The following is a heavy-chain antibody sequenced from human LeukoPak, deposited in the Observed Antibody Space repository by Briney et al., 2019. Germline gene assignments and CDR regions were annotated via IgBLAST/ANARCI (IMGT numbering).Heavy chain of an antibody. D-gene: IGHD2-2*03. CDR2: ISAYNGNT. CDR1: GYTFTSYG. V-gene: IGHV1-18*01. CDR3: AREVYSGYCSSTSCYSWFDP. J-gene: IGHJ5*02. Sequence: ASVKVSCKASGYTFTSYGISWVRQAPGQGLEWMGWISAYNGNTNYAQKLQGRVTMTTDTSTSTAYMELRSLRSDDTAMYYCAREVYSGYCSSTSCYSWFDPWGQGTLVTVSS.